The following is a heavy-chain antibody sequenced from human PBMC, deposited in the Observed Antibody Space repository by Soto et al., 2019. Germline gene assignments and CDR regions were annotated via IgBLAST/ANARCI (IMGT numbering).Heavy chain of an antibody. J-gene: IGHJ5*02. V-gene: IGHV3-23*01. CDR2: IRGTKGNT. CDR3: AKCTVDTIVPCGWCDWLDR. Sequence: EVQLLESGGGLVQPGGSLRLSCAASGFTFSSSAMSWVRQAPGKGLEWVSAIRGTKGNTHYAESVNGRLTISRNNCKNTLYLQMHCLTAEDTAVYDCAKCTVDTIVPCGWCDWLDRWGQGPLVIVSS. CDR1: GFTFSSSA. D-gene: IGHD5-12*01.